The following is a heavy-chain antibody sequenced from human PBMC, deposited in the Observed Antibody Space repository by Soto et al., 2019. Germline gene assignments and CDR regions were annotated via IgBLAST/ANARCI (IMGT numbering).Heavy chain of an antibody. CDR1: GYSFTSYW. CDR3: ARTSAGGKYYYGMDV. J-gene: IGHJ6*02. CDR2: IYPGDSDT. Sequence: GESLKISCQGSGYSFTSYWIGWVRQMPGKGLEWMGIIYPGDSDTGYSPSFQGQVTISADKSISTAYLQWSSLKASDTAMYYCARTSAGGKYYYGMDVWGQGTTVTVSS. V-gene: IGHV5-51*01. D-gene: IGHD6-13*01.